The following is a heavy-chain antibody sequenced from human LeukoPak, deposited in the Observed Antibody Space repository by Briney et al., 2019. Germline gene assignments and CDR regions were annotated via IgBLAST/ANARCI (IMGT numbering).Heavy chain of an antibody. J-gene: IGHJ4*02. CDR1: GFTVSRNF. V-gene: IGHV3-53*01. Sequence: GGSLRLSCAATGFTVSRNFMSWVRQAPGKGLEWVSVIYSGDSTYYADSVKGRFTISRDNSKNTLYLQMNTLRAEDTAVYYCARVPMVRGFTWYYFDFWGQGTLVTVSS. CDR3: ARVPMVRGFTWYYFDF. CDR2: IYSGDST. D-gene: IGHD3-10*01.